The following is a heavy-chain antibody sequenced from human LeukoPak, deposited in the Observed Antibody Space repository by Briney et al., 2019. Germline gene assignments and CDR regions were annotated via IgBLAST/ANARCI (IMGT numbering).Heavy chain of an antibody. V-gene: IGHV1-2*02. Sequence: ASVKVSCKASGYTFTGYYMHWVRQAPGQGLEWMGWINPNSGGTNYAQKFQGRVTMTRDTSISTAYMELSRLRSDDTAVYYCARDYYDSSGYYRGYFQHWGQGTLVTVSS. CDR1: GYTFTGYY. J-gene: IGHJ1*01. D-gene: IGHD3-22*01. CDR2: INPNSGGT. CDR3: ARDYYDSSGYYRGYFQH.